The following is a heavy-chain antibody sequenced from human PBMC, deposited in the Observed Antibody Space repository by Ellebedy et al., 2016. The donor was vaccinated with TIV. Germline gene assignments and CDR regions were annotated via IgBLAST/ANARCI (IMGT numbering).Heavy chain of an antibody. CDR2: INHSGST. V-gene: IGHV4-34*01. D-gene: IGHD3-9*01. J-gene: IGHJ4*02. Sequence: SETLSLTCAVYGGSFSGYYWSWIRQPPGKGLEWIGEINHSGSTNYNPSLKSRVTISVDTSKNHFSLKRSSVTAADTAVYYCARVVGNSGILTGLRPHFDYWGQGTLVTVSS. CDR3: ARVVGNSGILTGLRPHFDY. CDR1: GGSFSGYY.